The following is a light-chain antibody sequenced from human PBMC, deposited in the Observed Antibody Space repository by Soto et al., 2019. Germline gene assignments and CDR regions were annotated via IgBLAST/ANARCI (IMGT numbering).Light chain of an antibody. J-gene: IGKJ3*01. V-gene: IGKV3-15*01. CDR2: GAS. CDR1: QSVSRN. CDR3: QQSYSPSIT. Sequence: EVVLTQSPATLSVSPGDRATLSCRASQSVSRNLAWYQQKPGQAPRLLIYGASTRATGVPARFSGSGSATEFTLSISSLQSEDVAVYYCQQSYSPSITFGPGTKVDIK.